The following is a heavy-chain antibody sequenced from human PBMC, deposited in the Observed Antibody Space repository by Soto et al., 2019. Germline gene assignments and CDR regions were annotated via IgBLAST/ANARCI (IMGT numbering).Heavy chain of an antibody. V-gene: IGHV5-51*03. D-gene: IGHD2-15*01. J-gene: IGHJ6*02. CDR3: ARCWYPYYYDGMDV. Sequence: GESLKIYCKGSGYSFTIYCIGWVLQRPWKGLEWMGIIYPGDSDTRYSPSFQGQVTISADKSISTAYLQWSSLKASDTAMYYCARCWYPYYYDGMDVWGQGTTVTVS. CDR2: IYPGDSDT. CDR1: GYSFTIYC.